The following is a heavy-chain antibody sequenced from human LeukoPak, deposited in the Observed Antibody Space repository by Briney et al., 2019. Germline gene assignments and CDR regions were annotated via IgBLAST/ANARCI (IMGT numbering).Heavy chain of an antibody. D-gene: IGHD4-17*01. J-gene: IGHJ3*02. CDR1: GLTFSNYG. V-gene: IGHV3-23*01. Sequence: GGSLRLSCAASGLTFSNYGLSWVRQAPGKGLEWVSGITGSGGSTYYADSVKGRFTISRDNSKNTLYLQMNSLRAEDTAVYYCARTYGDYGLYDAFDIWGQGTMVTVSS. CDR3: ARTYGDYGLYDAFDI. CDR2: ITGSGGST.